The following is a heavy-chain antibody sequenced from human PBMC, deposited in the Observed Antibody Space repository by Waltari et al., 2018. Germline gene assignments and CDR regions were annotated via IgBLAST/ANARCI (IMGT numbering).Heavy chain of an antibody. J-gene: IGHJ5*02. Sequence: QLQLQESGPGLVKPSETLSLTCSVSGGSIRSSSYYWGWIRQPPGKGLEWIGSVYYSGSTSYNPSLKSRVTISVDTSKNQFSLKLRSVTAADTAVYYCARIRELLSWFDPWGQGTLVTVSS. V-gene: IGHV4-39*07. CDR1: GGSIRSSSYY. CDR3: ARIRELLSWFDP. D-gene: IGHD3-10*01. CDR2: VYYSGST.